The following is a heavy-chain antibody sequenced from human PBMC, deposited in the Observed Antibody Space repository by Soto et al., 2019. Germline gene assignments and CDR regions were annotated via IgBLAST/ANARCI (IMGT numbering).Heavy chain of an antibody. D-gene: IGHD1-1*01. Sequence: QVQLVQSGAEAKKPGATVTVSCKASGYAFTSYDINWERQATGQGLEWMEWMNPNSGNTGYAQSFRGRSTMTRKSSISTAYMELSSLRSEDTAVYYCARERTGTTRMDVGCQGTTVTVS. CDR1: GYAFTSYD. V-gene: IGHV1-8*01. CDR2: MNPNSGNT. J-gene: IGHJ6*02. CDR3: ARERTGTTRMDV.